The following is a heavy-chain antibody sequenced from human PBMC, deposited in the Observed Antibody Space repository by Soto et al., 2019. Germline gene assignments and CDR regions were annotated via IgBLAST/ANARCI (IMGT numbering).Heavy chain of an antibody. J-gene: IGHJ4*02. CDR2: IYSNGRT. Sequence: SETLSLTCTVSGGSISSYYWTWIRQPPGKGLEWIGYIYSNGRTNYNPSLKSRVTISVDTSKNQFSLRLRSVTAADTAVYYCTSGVNWNDVSDYWGQGTLVTVSS. CDR3: TSGVNWNDVSDY. V-gene: IGHV4-59*01. D-gene: IGHD1-1*01. CDR1: GGSISSYY.